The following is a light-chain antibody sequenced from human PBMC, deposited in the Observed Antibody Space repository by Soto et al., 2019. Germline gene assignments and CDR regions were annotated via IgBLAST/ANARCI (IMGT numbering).Light chain of an antibody. CDR2: GAS. J-gene: IGKJ4*01. CDR1: QSVRTTY. V-gene: IGKV3-20*01. CDR3: QLYGISPPFT. Sequence: VLTQSPGTLSLSPGERASLSCRASQSVRTTYLTWYQHKHGQAPRLLIYGASTRATGVPDRFSGSGSGTDFTLTNTRLEPEDFGVYYCQLYGISPPFTFGGGTKEELK.